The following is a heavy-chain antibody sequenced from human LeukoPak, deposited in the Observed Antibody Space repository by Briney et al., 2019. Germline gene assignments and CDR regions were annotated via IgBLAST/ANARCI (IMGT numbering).Heavy chain of an antibody. V-gene: IGHV3-30*04. CDR3: ARAAGMDV. J-gene: IGHJ6*02. CDR2: VSYAGSNK. CDR1: GFTFNNYA. Sequence: GGTLRLSCAASGFTFNNYAMHWVRQAPGKGLEWVAVVSYAGSNKYCADSVKSRFTISRDKSKNTLYLQMNSLRPVDTAVYYFARAAGMDVWGQGTTVTVSS.